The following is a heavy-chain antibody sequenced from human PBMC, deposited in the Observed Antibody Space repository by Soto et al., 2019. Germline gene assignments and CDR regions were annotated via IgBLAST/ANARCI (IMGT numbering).Heavy chain of an antibody. J-gene: IGHJ3*02. V-gene: IGHV1-69*01. CDR1: GGTFSSYA. Sequence: QVQLVQSGAEVKKPGSSVKVSCKASGGTFSSYAISWVRQAPGQGLEWMGGIIPIFGTANYAQKFHGRVTITAAESKSTAYMELSSLRSEDTAVYYCARDLGIAAAGTGAYAFDIWGQGTMVTVSS. CDR3: ARDLGIAAAGTGAYAFDI. D-gene: IGHD6-13*01. CDR2: IIPIFGTA.